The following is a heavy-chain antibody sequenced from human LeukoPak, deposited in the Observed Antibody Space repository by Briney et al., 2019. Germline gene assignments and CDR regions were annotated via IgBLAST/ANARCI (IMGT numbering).Heavy chain of an antibody. CDR3: AKDRGTIFGVVITELDP. Sequence: PGGSLRLSCAASGFTFSSYAMSWVRQAPGKGLEWVSAISGSGGSTYYADSVKGRFTISRDNSKNTLYLQMNSLRAEDTAVYYCAKDRGTIFGVVITELDPWGQGTLVTVSS. J-gene: IGHJ5*02. V-gene: IGHV3-23*01. D-gene: IGHD3-3*01. CDR2: ISGSGGST. CDR1: GFTFSSYA.